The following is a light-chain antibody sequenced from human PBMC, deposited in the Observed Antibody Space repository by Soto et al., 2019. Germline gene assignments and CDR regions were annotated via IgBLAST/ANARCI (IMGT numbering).Light chain of an antibody. CDR1: QSVSSSY. Sequence: EIVLTRCQGTLSLSPVEIATLCFTSSQSVSSSYLAWYQQKPGQAPRLLIYGASSRATGIPDRFSGSGSGTDFTLTISRLEPEDIAVYYCQQYGSSPRKFGQGTKGEI. V-gene: IGKV3-20*01. CDR2: GAS. CDR3: QQYGSSPRK. J-gene: IGKJ1*01.